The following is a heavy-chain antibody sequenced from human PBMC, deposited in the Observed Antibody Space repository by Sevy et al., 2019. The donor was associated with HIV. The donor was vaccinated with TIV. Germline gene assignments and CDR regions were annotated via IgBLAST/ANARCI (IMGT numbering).Heavy chain of an antibody. CDR2: IIPIFGTA. CDR3: AREPRRTTVTTSYFDY. J-gene: IGHJ4*02. CDR1: GGTFSSYA. D-gene: IGHD4-17*01. Sequence: ASVKVSCKASGGTFSSYAISWVRQAPGQGLEWMGGIIPIFGTANYAQKFQGRVTITADESTSTAYMELSSLRSEDTAGYYCAREPRRTTVTTSYFDYWGQGTLVTVSS. V-gene: IGHV1-69*13.